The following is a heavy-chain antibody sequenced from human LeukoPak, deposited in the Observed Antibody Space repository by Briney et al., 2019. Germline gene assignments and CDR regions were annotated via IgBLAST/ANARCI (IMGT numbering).Heavy chain of an antibody. V-gene: IGHV3-23*01. CDR1: GFTFSNYD. CDR2: ISDSGGST. J-gene: IGHJ5*02. D-gene: IGHD6-19*01. Sequence: GGSLRLSCAASGFTFSNYDMSWARQAPGKGLEWVSSISDSGGSTYYADSVKGRFTISRDNSKNTLYLQMTNLRAADTAVYYCAKDLSRAVAADWFDPWDQGSLVTVSS. CDR3: AKDLSRAVAADWFDP.